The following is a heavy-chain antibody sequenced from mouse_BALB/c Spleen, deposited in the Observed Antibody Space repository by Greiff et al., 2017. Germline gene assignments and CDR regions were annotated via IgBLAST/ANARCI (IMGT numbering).Heavy chain of an antibody. CDR3: ARDYYGNYEAWFAY. J-gene: IGHJ3*01. Sequence: VQLQESGPGLVAPSQSLSITCTVSGFSLTSYGVHWVRQPPGKGLEWLGVIWAGGSTNYNSALMSRLSISKDNSKSQVFLKMNSLQTDDTAMYYCARDYYGNYEAWFAYWGQGTLVTVSA. V-gene: IGHV2-9*02. CDR1: GFSLTSYG. D-gene: IGHD2-1*01. CDR2: IWAGGST.